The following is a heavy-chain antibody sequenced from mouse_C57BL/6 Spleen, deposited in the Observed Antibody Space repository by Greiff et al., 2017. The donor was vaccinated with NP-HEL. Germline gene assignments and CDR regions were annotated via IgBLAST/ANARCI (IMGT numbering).Heavy chain of an antibody. CDR3: ASIKKIVATYFDY. V-gene: IGHV1S81*02. J-gene: IGHJ2*01. CDR2: TNPTNGRT. D-gene: IGHD1-1*01. Sequence: QVQLQQPGADLVKAGASVKMSCKASGYTFTSYWMHWVKQRLGQGLEWFAETNPTNGRTYYNENFKSKGTLTVDKYSSTAYMLLSGPTFEDSAVFYCASIKKIVATYFDYWGQGTTLTVSA. CDR1: GYTFTSYW.